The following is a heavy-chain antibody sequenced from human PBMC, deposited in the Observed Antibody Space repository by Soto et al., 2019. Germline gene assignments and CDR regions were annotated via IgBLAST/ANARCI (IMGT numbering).Heavy chain of an antibody. D-gene: IGHD2-15*01. CDR1: GFAFSTYA. CDR2: ISGTGIIT. Sequence: GGSLRLSCAASGFAFSTYAMGWVRQAPGKGLECVSDISGTGIITYYSDSVKGRFTISRDNSKNTLFLQMNSLRAEDTAVYYCAKAGYCNGGSCYSQVAGVCYDHWGQGTRVTVSS. J-gene: IGHJ4*02. CDR3: AKAGYCNGGSCYSQVAGVCYDH. V-gene: IGHV3-23*01.